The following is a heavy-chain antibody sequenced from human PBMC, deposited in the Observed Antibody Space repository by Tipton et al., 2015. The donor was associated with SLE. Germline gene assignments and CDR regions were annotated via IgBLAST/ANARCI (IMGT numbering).Heavy chain of an antibody. D-gene: IGHD4-17*01. Sequence: TLSLTCTVSGGSISSGGYYWSWIRQPPGKGLEWIAEINHSGSTNYNPSLKSRVTISVDTSKNQFSLKLSSVTAADTAVYYCASTNYGFHYWGQGTLVTVSS. CDR2: INHSGST. CDR3: ASTNYGFHY. V-gene: IGHV4-39*07. J-gene: IGHJ4*02. CDR1: GGSISSGGYY.